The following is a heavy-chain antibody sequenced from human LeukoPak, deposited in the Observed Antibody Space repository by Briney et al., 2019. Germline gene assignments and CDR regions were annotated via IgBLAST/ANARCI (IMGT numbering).Heavy chain of an antibody. D-gene: IGHD6-13*01. V-gene: IGHV3-21*01. Sequence: PGGSLRLSCAASGFTFSSYSMNWVRQAPGKGLEWVSSISSSSSYIYYADSVKGRFTISRDNAKNSLYLQMNSLRAEGTAVYYCARAPSSSWHFDYWGQGTLVTVSS. CDR3: ARAPSSSWHFDY. CDR1: GFTFSSYS. J-gene: IGHJ4*02. CDR2: ISSSSSYI.